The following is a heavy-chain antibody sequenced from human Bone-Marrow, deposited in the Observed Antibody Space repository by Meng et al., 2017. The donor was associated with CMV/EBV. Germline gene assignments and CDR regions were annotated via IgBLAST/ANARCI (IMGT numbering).Heavy chain of an antibody. Sequence: GGSLRLSCAASGFPFGTYGMNWVRQAPGKGLEWVSYISSSGSTIYYADSVKGRFTISRDSAKNSLYLQMNSLRAEDTAVYYCARDQTRSSIDIVVVPAAIGAFDIWGQGTMVTVSS. CDR2: ISSSGSTI. CDR3: ARDQTRSSIDIVVVPAAIGAFDI. D-gene: IGHD2-2*02. V-gene: IGHV3-48*04. J-gene: IGHJ3*02. CDR1: GFPFGTYG.